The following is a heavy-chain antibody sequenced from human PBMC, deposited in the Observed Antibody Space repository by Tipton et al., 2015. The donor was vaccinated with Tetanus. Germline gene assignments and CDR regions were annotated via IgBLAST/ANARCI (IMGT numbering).Heavy chain of an antibody. V-gene: IGHV4-59*01. CDR3: SGPTLAHDAFDF. Sequence: TLSLTCTVSCGSITSSYWSWIRQPPGKRLEWIGYIYYSGSTNYNPSLNRRVTISVDTAKNQFSLKLSSVTAADTAVYYCSGPTLAHDAFDFWGQGTMVTVS. J-gene: IGHJ3*01. CDR1: CGSITSSY. D-gene: IGHD5-12*01. CDR2: IYYSGST.